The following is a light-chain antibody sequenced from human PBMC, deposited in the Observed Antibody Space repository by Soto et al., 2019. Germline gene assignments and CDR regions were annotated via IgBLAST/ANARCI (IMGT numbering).Light chain of an antibody. CDR3: QQYGNSPWT. Sequence: VLTQSPGTLSLSLGDRATLSCRASQSVDHAYVAWYQQRPGQAPSLLIYGASTRPSDVPERFSGSGSGTAFTLTISRLEPEDSAVYYCQQYGNSPWTFGQGTKVEIK. J-gene: IGKJ1*01. V-gene: IGKV3-20*01. CDR2: GAS. CDR1: QSVDHAY.